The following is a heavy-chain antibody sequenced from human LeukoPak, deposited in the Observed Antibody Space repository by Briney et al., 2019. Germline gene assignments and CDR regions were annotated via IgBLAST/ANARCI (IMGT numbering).Heavy chain of an antibody. V-gene: IGHV4-59*01. CDR3: ASVRRQLRGNWFDP. D-gene: IGHD3-10*02. CDR2: IYYSGST. Sequence: KPSETLSLTCTVSGGSISSYCWSWIRQPPGKGLEWIGYIYYSGSTNYNPSPKSRVTISVDTSKNQFSLKLSSVTAADTAVYYCASVRRQLRGNWFDPWGQGTLVTVSS. CDR1: GGSISSYC. J-gene: IGHJ5*02.